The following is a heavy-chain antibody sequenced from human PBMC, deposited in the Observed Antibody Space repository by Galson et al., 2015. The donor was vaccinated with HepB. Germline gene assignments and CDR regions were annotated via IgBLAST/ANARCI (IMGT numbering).Heavy chain of an antibody. CDR2: IYYSGST. CDR3: ARSMAFDFWSGYYSYYFDY. J-gene: IGHJ4*02. Sequence: ETLSLTCTVSGGSISSYYWSWIRQPPGKGLEWIGYIYYSGSTNYNPSLKSRVTISVDTSKNQFSLKLSSVTAADTAVYYCARSMAFDFWSGYYSYYFDYWGQVTLVTVSS. CDR1: GGSISSYY. D-gene: IGHD3-3*01. V-gene: IGHV4-59*01.